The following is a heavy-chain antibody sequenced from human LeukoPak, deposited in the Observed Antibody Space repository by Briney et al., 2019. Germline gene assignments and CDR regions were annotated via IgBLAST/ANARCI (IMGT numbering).Heavy chain of an antibody. CDR3: ARDFNYDFRGGDAFDL. J-gene: IGHJ3*01. V-gene: IGHV1-18*01. CDR1: GYTFINYG. D-gene: IGHD3-3*01. CDR2: ISNYNGNT. Sequence: ASVKVSCKAFGYTFINYGISWVRQAPGQGLEWMGWISNYNGNTNSAQKLQGRVTLTIDTSTSTAYMELRSLRSDDTAVYYCARDFNYDFRGGDAFDLWGQGTVITVSS.